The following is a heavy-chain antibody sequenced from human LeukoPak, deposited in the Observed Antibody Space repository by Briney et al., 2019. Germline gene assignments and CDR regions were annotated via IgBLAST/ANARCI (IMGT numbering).Heavy chain of an antibody. Sequence: GGSLRLSCAASGFTFSSYAMSWVRQAPGKGLEWVSAISGSGGSTYYADSVKGRFTISRDNSKNTLYLQMNSLRAEDTAVYYCAKGTAGGYSSSWYDYWGQETLVTVSS. D-gene: IGHD6-13*01. CDR1: GFTFSSYA. CDR3: AKGTAGGYSSSWYDY. J-gene: IGHJ4*02. V-gene: IGHV3-23*01. CDR2: ISGSGGST.